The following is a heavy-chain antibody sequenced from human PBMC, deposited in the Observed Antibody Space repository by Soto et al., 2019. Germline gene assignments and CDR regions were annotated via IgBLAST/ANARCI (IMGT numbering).Heavy chain of an antibody. V-gene: IGHV6-1*01. J-gene: IGHJ6*02. Sequence: SQTLSLTCAISGDSVSSNSAAWNWIRQSPSRGLEWLGRTYYRSKWYNDYAVSVKSRITINPDTSKNQFSLQLNSVTPEDTAVYYCARVHGYSSGWSTYYYYYGMDVWGQGTTVTVSS. CDR1: GDSVSSNSAA. CDR2: TYYRSKWYN. CDR3: ARVHGYSSGWSTYYYYYGMDV. D-gene: IGHD6-19*01.